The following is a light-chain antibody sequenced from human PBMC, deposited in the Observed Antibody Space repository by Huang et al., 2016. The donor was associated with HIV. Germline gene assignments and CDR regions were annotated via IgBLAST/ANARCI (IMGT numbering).Light chain of an antibody. CDR2: GAS. V-gene: IGKV3-15*01. CDR3: QQYDNWPPWT. Sequence: EIVMTQSPFTLSVSPGERATSSCKASQSVSNNLAWYQQTPGQAPRLLIYGASPRATGIPARFSGSGSWTNFTLTIISLESDDSAVYYCQQYDNWPPWTFGQGTKVEIK. CDR1: QSVSNN. J-gene: IGKJ1*01.